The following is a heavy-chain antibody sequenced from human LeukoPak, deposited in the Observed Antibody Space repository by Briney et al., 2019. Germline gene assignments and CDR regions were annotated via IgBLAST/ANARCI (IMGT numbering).Heavy chain of an antibody. V-gene: IGHV3-33*01. J-gene: IGHJ4*02. D-gene: IGHD5/OR15-5a*01. CDR3: ARDPSLRVTLDY. CDR2: VWYDGSNK. Sequence: GRSLRLSCAASGFIFSKYGMPWVRQAPGKGLEWVAVVWYDGSNKYYADSVKGRFTISRDNSKNMLYLQMNSLRAEDTAVYYCARDPSLRVTLDYWGQGTLVTVSS. CDR1: GFIFSKYG.